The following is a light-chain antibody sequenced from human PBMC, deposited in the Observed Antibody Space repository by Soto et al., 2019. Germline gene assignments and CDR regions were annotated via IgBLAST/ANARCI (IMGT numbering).Light chain of an antibody. CDR1: QSISSW. J-gene: IGKJ1*01. CDR2: DAS. Sequence: DIQMTQSPSTLSASVGDRVTITCRASQSISSWLAWYQQKPGKAPKLLIYDASSLESGVPSRFSGSGCGTEFTLTISSLQPDDFATYYCQQYNSYPGTFGQGTKVEIK. V-gene: IGKV1-5*01. CDR3: QQYNSYPGT.